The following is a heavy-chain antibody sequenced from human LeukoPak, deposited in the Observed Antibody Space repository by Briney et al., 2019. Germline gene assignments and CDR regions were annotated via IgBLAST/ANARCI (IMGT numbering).Heavy chain of an antibody. CDR2: IWYDGSNK. CDR3: AREIAYYYDSSPFDH. CDR1: GFTFSSYG. V-gene: IGHV3-33*01. Sequence: PGGSLRLSCAASGFTFSSYGMHWVRQAPGKGLEWVAVIWYDGSNKYYADSVKGRFTISRDNSKNTLYLQMNSLRAEDTAVYYCAREIAYYYDSSPFDHWGQGTLVTVSS. J-gene: IGHJ4*02. D-gene: IGHD3-22*01.